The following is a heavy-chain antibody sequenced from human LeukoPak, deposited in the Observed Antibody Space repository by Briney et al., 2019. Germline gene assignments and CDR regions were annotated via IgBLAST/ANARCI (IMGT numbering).Heavy chain of an antibody. CDR2: VIPSGAST. V-gene: IGHV3-23*01. Sequence: PGGSLRLSCAASGLSFSTYSMNWVRQAPGKGLEWVSGVIPSGASTYYADSVKGRFTISRDNSKNTLYLQMNSLRAEDTAVYYCAKSSVRGFDYWGQGTLVTVSS. CDR3: AKSSVRGFDY. CDR1: GLSFSTYS. D-gene: IGHD3-22*01. J-gene: IGHJ4*02.